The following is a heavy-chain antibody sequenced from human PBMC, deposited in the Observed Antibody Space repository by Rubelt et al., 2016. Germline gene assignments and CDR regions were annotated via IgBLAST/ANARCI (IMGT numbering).Heavy chain of an antibody. V-gene: IGHV2-5*02. CDR1: GFSLSTSGVG. CDR2: IYWDDDK. D-gene: IGHD6-19*01. J-gene: IGHJ4*02. CDR3: AHDAAVAGYFDY. Sequence: QITLKESGPTLVKPTQTLTLTCTFSGFSLSTSGVGVGWIRQPPGKALEWLALIYWDDDKRYSPSLKSRLTITKENPKNQVVLTMTNMDPVDTATYYCAHDAAVAGYFDYWGQGTLVTVSS.